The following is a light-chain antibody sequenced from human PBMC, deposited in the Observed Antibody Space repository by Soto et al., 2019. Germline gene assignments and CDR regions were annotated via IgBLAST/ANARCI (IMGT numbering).Light chain of an antibody. V-gene: IGKV3-20*01. CDR1: QSVSSSY. CDR3: QQYGSSPPAIT. CDR2: GAS. J-gene: IGKJ5*01. Sequence: EIVLTQSPGTLSLSPGERATLSCRASQSVSSSYLAWYQHKPGQAPRLLIYGASSRATGIPDRFSVSGSGTDFTLTISRLEPEDVAVYYCQQYGSSPPAITFGQGTRLEIK.